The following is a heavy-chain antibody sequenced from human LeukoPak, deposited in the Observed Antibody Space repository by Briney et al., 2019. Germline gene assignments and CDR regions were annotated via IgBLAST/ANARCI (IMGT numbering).Heavy chain of an antibody. V-gene: IGHV1-69*08. D-gene: IGHD2-21*01. CDR3: ASKGDTYCGGDCYSN. CDR2: IIPILGTA. CDR1: GGTFSSYT. J-gene: IGHJ4*02. Sequence: SVKVSCKASGGTFSSYTISWVRQAPGQGLEWMGRIIPILGTANYAQKFQGRVTITADKSTSTAYMELSSLRSEDTAVYYCASKGDTYCGGDCYSNWGQGTLVTVSS.